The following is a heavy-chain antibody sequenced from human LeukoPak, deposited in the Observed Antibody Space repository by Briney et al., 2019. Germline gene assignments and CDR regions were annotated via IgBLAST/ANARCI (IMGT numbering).Heavy chain of an antibody. J-gene: IGHJ4*02. Sequence: GGSLRLSCAASAFTFSTYWILPGKGLVWVSHINSDGNNTTYADSVKGRFTISRDNAKNTLYLQMNSLRAEDTAVYYCAKYSSSSLMGYFDYWGQGTLVTVSS. CDR1: AFTFSTYW. CDR3: AKYSSSSLMGYFDY. V-gene: IGHV3-74*01. D-gene: IGHD6-6*01. CDR2: INSDGNNT.